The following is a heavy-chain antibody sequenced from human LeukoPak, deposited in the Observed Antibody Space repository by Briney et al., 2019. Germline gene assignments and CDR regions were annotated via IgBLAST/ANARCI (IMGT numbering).Heavy chain of an antibody. CDR1: GYSISSGYY. D-gene: IGHD3-10*01. Sequence: SETLSLTCTVSGYSISSGYYWGWIRQPPGKGLEWIGSIYHSGSTYYNPSLKSRVTISVDTSKNQFSLKLSSVTAADTAVYYCASFTMVREYYFDYWGQGTLVTVSS. V-gene: IGHV4-38-2*02. CDR2: IYHSGST. J-gene: IGHJ4*02. CDR3: ASFTMVREYYFDY.